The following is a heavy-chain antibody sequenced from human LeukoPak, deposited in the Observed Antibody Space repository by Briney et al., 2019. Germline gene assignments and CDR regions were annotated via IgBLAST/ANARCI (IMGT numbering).Heavy chain of an antibody. V-gene: IGHV3-33*01. CDR2: IWSDGSNK. Sequence: GGSLRLSCAASGFTFSNFGVHWVRQAPGKGLEWVAVIWSDGSNKYYADSVKGRFTISRDKSKNTLYLQMNSLRAEDTAVYYCARGYGAMPDYWGQGTLVSVSS. J-gene: IGHJ4*02. CDR1: GFTFSNFG. CDR3: ARGYGAMPDY. D-gene: IGHD2-2*01.